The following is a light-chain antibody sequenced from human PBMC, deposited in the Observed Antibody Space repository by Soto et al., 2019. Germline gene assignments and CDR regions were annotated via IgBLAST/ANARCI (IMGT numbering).Light chain of an antibody. CDR1: QSVSSTY. CDR2: GAS. J-gene: IGKJ4*01. CDR3: QQYWSSPLT. Sequence: EIVLTQSPGILSLSPGERASLSCRASQSVSSTYLAWYQQKPGQAPMLLIDGASSRATGIPDRFSGSGSGTDSTLTVSRIEPVAFAVDDCQQYWSSPLTFGGGTMVQIK. V-gene: IGKV3-20*01.